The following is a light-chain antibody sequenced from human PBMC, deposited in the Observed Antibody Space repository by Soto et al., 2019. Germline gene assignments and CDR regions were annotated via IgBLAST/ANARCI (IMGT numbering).Light chain of an antibody. CDR3: ATWDDSLYGGV. Sequence: QSVLTQPPSASGTPGQRVTISCSGSSSNIGSHAVNWYQQLPGAAPKLLIYSDNQRPSGVPDRFSGSKSGTSASLAISGLQSEDEADYYCATWDDSLYGGVFGGGTQPTVL. CDR1: SSNIGSHA. CDR2: SDN. V-gene: IGLV1-44*01. J-gene: IGLJ3*02.